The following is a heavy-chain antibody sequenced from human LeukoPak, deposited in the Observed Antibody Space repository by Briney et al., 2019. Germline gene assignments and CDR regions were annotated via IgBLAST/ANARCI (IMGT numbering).Heavy chain of an antibody. J-gene: IGHJ4*02. V-gene: IGHV1-2*02. Sequence: ASVKVSCKAFGYTFTSNYMHWVRQAPGQGLEWMGWINPNNGGTKYAQNFQGRVTMTRDTSISTAYMELDRLRFDDTAVYYCARDSGEVPDYWGQGTLVTVSS. D-gene: IGHD3-10*01. CDR2: INPNNGGT. CDR3: ARDSGEVPDY. CDR1: GYTFTSNY.